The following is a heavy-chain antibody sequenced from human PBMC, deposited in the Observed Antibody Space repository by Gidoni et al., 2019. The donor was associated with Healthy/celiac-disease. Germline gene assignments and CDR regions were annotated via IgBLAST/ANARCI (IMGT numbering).Heavy chain of an antibody. J-gene: IGHJ4*02. CDR2: IYPGDADT. CDR3: ARGARDYGGNAGVFYFDY. D-gene: IGHD4-17*01. CDR1: GYSFTSYW. Sequence: EVQLVPSGAEVNKPWESLTISCKGSGYSFTSYWLGWVRQMPGKGLEWMGIIYPGDADTRYSPSFQGQVTISADKSISTAYLQWSSLKASDTAMYYCARGARDYGGNAGVFYFDYWGQGTLVTVSS. V-gene: IGHV5-51*01.